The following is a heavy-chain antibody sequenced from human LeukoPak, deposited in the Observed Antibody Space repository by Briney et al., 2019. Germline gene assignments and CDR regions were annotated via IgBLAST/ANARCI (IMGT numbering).Heavy chain of an antibody. J-gene: IGHJ4*02. V-gene: IGHV3-21*01. Sequence: GGSLRLSCAASGFTFSSYIMNWVRQAPGKGLEWVSSVSSSSSYIYYADSVKGRFTISRDNAKNSLYLQMNSLRAEDTAVYYCARPELRGFAPNYWGQGTLVTLSS. CDR3: ARPELRGFAPNY. CDR1: GFTFSSYI. CDR2: VSSSSSYI. D-gene: IGHD4-23*01.